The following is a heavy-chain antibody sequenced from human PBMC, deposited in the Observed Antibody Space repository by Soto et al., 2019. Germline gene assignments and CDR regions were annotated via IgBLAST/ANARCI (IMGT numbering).Heavy chain of an antibody. D-gene: IGHD1-26*01. V-gene: IGHV3-30*18. CDR2: TSYDGNNK. J-gene: IGHJ4*02. CDR1: GFTFGNYG. Sequence: GGSLRLSCTGSGFTFGNYGMHWVRQAPGKGLEWVASTSYDGNNKYYADSLKGRFTISRDNSKKMVYLQMTSLGPEDTAVYYCAKGGGSARDFDYWGQGALVTV. CDR3: AKGGGSARDFDY.